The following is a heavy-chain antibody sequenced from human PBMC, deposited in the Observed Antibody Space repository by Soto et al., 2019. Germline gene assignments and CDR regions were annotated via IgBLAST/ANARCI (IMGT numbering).Heavy chain of an antibody. CDR3: AKSATVPAAIAY. CDR2: INAGNGNT. CDR1: GYTFTSYG. Sequence: GASVKVSCKASGYTFTSYGMHWVRQAPGQRLEWMGWINAGNGNTKYSPKFQGRVTITRDTSASTAYMELSSLRSEDTAVYYCAKSATVPAAIAYWGQGTLVTVSS. V-gene: IGHV1-3*01. J-gene: IGHJ4*02. D-gene: IGHD2-2*02.